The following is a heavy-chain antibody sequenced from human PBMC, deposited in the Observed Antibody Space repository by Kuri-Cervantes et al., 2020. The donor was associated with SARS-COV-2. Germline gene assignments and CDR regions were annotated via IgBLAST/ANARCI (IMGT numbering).Heavy chain of an antibody. CDR1: GFTFSSYS. V-gene: IGHV3-21*01. J-gene: IGHJ2*01. D-gene: IGHD3-10*01. Sequence: GGSLRLSCAASGFTFSSYSMNWVRQAPGKGLEWVSSISSSSYIYYADSVKGRFTISRDNAKNSLYLQMNSLRAEDTAVYYCARDLGYGSGSYLSYWYFDLWGRGTLVTVSS. CDR3: ARDLGYGSGSYLSYWYFDL. CDR2: ISSSSYI.